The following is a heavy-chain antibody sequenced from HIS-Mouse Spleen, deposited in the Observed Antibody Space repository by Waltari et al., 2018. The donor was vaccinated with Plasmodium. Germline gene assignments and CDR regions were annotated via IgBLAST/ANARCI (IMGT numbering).Heavy chain of an antibody. CDR1: GGSFSGYY. CDR3: ARVTYCSGGSCYSVDY. D-gene: IGHD2-15*01. J-gene: IGHJ4*02. V-gene: IGHV4-34*01. CDR2: INHSGST. Sequence: QVQLQQWGAGLLKPSETLSLTCAVYGGSFSGYYWRWIRQPPGKGLEWIGEINHSGSTNYNPALKSRVTISVDTSKNQFSLKLGSVTAADTAVYYCARVTYCSGGSCYSVDYWGQGTLVTVSS.